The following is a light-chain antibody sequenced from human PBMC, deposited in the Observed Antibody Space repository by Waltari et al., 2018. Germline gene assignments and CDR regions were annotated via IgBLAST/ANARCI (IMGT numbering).Light chain of an antibody. Sequence: SYELTQPPSVSVSPGQAARITSPGGSLHKQNATWDQQKSGQAPVLVIYEDTKRPSGIPERFSGSSAGTMATLTSSGAQVEDEADYYCYSADSSGNHKGIFGGGTKVTVL. V-gene: IGLV3-10*01. CDR2: EDT. CDR3: YSADSSGNHKGI. J-gene: IGLJ2*01. CDR1: SLHKQN.